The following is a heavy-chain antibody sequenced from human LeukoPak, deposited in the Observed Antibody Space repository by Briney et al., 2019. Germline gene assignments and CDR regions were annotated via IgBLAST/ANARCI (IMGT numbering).Heavy chain of an antibody. V-gene: IGHV1-2*02. CDR2: IDPNSGVT. D-gene: IGHD3-10*01. CDR1: GYSFTGYY. J-gene: IGHJ4*02. Sequence: ASVKVSFKASGYSFTGYYMNWLRQAPGQGLEWMGWIDPNSGVTNYAQKFQARVTMTRDTSISTAYMELSRLRSDDTAVYYCARGTTMVRELFDYWGQGTLVTVSS. CDR3: ARGTTMVRELFDY.